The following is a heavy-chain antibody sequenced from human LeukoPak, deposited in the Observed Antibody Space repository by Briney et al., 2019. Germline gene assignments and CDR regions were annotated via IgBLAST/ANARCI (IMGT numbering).Heavy chain of an antibody. J-gene: IGHJ3*02. CDR3: TRGHYGLDI. D-gene: IGHD4-17*01. Sequence: GGSLRLSCAASGFTISNHWMTWVRQAPGKGLEWVAHINADGSQKDCVDSVTGRFTISKDNAKNSLYLQLNSLRAEGTALYYCTRGHYGLDIWGQGTMVTVSS. CDR2: INADGSQK. V-gene: IGHV3-7*01. CDR1: GFTISNHW.